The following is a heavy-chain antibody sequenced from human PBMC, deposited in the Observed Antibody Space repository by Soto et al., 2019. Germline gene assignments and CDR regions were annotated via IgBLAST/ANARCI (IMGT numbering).Heavy chain of an antibody. D-gene: IGHD6-13*01. CDR3: AREGAAGFDY. Sequence: SETLSLTCTVSGGSISSYYWNWIRQPPGKGLEWIGYIYYSGSTKYNPSLKSRVTISVDTSKNQFSLKLSSVTAADTAVYYCAREGAAGFDYWGQGAMVTVSS. CDR2: IYYSGST. CDR1: GGSISSYY. V-gene: IGHV4-59*01. J-gene: IGHJ4*02.